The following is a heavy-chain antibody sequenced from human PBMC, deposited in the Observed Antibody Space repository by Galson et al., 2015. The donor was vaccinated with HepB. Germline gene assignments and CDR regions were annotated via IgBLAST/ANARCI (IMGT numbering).Heavy chain of an antibody. V-gene: IGHV3-11*06. J-gene: IGHJ4*02. CDR2: ISSSSSYT. D-gene: IGHD3-22*01. Sequence: SLRLSCAASGFTFSDYYMSWIRQAPGKGLEWVSYISSSSSYTNYADSVKGRFTISRDNAKNSLYLQMNSLRAEDTAVYYCAREPAVGYYYDSSGYYDYWGQGTLVTVSS. CDR1: GFTFSDYY. CDR3: AREPAVGYYYDSSGYYDY.